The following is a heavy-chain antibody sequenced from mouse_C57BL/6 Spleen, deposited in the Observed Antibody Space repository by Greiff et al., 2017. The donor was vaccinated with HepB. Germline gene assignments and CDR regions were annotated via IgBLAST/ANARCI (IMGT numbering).Heavy chain of an antibody. Sequence: EVMLVESGGGLEQPGGSLSLSCAASGFTFTDYYMSWVRQPPGKALEWLGFIRNKANGYTTEYSASVKGRFTISRDNSQSILYLQMNALRAEDSATYYCASLSYDYSWFAYWGQGTLVTVSA. D-gene: IGHD2-4*01. V-gene: IGHV7-3*01. J-gene: IGHJ3*01. CDR3: ASLSYDYSWFAY. CDR2: IRNKANGYTT. CDR1: GFTFTDYY.